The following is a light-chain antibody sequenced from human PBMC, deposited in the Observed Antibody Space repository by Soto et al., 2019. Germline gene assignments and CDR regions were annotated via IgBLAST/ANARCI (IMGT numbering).Light chain of an antibody. J-gene: IGKJ3*01. V-gene: IGKV3-20*01. CDR1: QSVSSSY. CDR3: QQYGSSP. CDR2: GAS. Sequence: EIVLTQSPGTLSLSPGERATLSRRASQSVSSSYLAWYQQKPGQAPRLLIYGASSRATGIPDRFSGSGSGTDFTLTISRLEPEDFAVYYCQQYGSSPFGPGTKVDIK.